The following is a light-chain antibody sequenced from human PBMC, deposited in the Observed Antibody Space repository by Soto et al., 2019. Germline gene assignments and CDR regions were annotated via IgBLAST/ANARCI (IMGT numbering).Light chain of an antibody. J-gene: IGKJ2*01. CDR2: DAS. CDR1: QSVSSD. CDR3: QQRSNWPFMYT. Sequence: ESELTQSPGTPSLSPGGRATLSCRASQSVSSDLAWYQQKPGQAPRLLIYDASNRATGIPARFSGSGSGTDFTLTISSLEPEDFAVYYCQQRSNWPFMYTFGQGTKVDIK. V-gene: IGKV3-11*01.